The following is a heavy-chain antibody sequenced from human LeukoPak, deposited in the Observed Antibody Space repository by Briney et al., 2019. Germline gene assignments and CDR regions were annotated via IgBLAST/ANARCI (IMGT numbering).Heavy chain of an antibody. D-gene: IGHD6-19*01. CDR2: IIPIFGTA. Sequence: ASVKVSCKASGGTFSSYAISWVRQAPGQGLEWMGGIIPIFGTANYAQKFQGRVTITADESTSTAYMELSSLRSEDTAVYYCARDRIYGWYPSWWFDPWGQGTLVTVSS. J-gene: IGHJ5*02. V-gene: IGHV1-69*13. CDR3: ARDRIYGWYPSWWFDP. CDR1: GGTFSSYA.